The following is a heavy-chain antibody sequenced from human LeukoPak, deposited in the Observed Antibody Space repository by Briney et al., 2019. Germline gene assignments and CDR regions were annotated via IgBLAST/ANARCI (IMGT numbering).Heavy chain of an antibody. D-gene: IGHD2-15*01. CDR3: ARVVGLYCSGGSCYLSSEPGLYNWFDP. V-gene: IGHV1-69*13. J-gene: IGHJ5*02. Sequence: GASVKVSCKASGGTFISYAISWVRQAPGQGLEWMGGIIPIFGTANYAQKFQGRVTITADESTSTAYMELSSLRSEDTAVYYCARVVGLYCSGGSCYLSSEPGLYNWFDPWGQGTLVTVSS. CDR2: IIPIFGTA. CDR1: GGTFISYA.